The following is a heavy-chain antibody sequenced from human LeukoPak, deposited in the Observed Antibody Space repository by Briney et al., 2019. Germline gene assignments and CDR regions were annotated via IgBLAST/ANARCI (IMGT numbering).Heavy chain of an antibody. D-gene: IGHD3-3*01. V-gene: IGHV4-59*01. J-gene: IGHJ3*02. CDR2: IYYSGST. Sequence: PSETLSLTCTVSGGSISSYYWSWIRQPPGKGLEWIGYIYYSGSTNYNPSLKSRVTISVDTSKNQFSLKLSSVTAADTAVYYCATLTPPQFGDAFDIWGQGTMVTVSS. CDR3: ATLTPPQFGDAFDI. CDR1: GGSISSYY.